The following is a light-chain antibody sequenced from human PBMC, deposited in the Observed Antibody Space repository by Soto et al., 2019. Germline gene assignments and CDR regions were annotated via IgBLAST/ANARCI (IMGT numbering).Light chain of an antibody. CDR2: GVS. V-gene: IGLV2-14*01. CDR1: GSDIGRYNY. J-gene: IGLJ3*02. CDR3: SSYTISNARL. Sequence: QSALTQPASVSGSPGQSITISCTGTGSDIGRYNYVSWYQHHPGKVPKLIIYGVSNRPSGVSSRFSGSKSGNTASLTISGLQADDEADYYCSSYTISNARLFGGGTKLTVL.